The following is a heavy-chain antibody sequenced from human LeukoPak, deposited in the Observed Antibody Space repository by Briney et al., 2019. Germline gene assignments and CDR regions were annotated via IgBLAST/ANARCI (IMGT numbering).Heavy chain of an antibody. V-gene: IGHV4-34*01. D-gene: IGHD3-10*01. CDR1: GGSFCGYD. CDR3: ARSYYGDNWFDP. J-gene: IGHJ5*02. Sequence: SETLSLTCAVYGGSFCGYDWSWIRQPPGKGLEWIGSIYHSGSTYYNPSLKSRVTISVDTSKNQFSLQLSSVTAADTAVYYCARSYYGDNWFDPWGQGTLVTVSS. CDR2: IYHSGST.